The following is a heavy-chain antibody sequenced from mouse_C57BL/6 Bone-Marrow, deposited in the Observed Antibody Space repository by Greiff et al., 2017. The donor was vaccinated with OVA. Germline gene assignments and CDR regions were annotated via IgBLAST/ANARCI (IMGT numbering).Heavy chain of an antibody. Sequence: VQLQQSGAELVRPGTSVKVSCKASGYAFTNYLIEWVKQRPGQGLEWIGVIYPGSGGTNYNEKFKGKATLTADKSSSTAYMQLSSLTSEDSAVYFCARYPVVAPYFDYWGQGTTLTVSS. D-gene: IGHD1-1*01. CDR2: IYPGSGGT. CDR1: GYAFTNYL. V-gene: IGHV1-54*01. J-gene: IGHJ2*01. CDR3: ARYPVVAPYFDY.